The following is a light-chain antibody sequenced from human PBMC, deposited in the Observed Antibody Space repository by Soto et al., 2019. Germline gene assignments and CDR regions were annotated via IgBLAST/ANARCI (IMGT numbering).Light chain of an antibody. CDR2: RAS. J-gene: IGKJ1*01. CDR3: QQYSHYSRT. V-gene: IGKV1-5*03. Sequence: DIQLTQAPSSLSASVGDRVTITCRASQSVDTWLAWYQQKPGKAPNLLISRASTLKSGVPSRFSDSGSGTEFTLTINSLHPDDFATYYCQQYSHYSRTFGQGTKV. CDR1: QSVDTW.